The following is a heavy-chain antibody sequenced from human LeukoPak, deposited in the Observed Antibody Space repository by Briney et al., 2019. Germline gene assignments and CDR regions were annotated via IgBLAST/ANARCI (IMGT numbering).Heavy chain of an antibody. CDR3: AKDRDYYDSTGYYDY. J-gene: IGHJ4*02. D-gene: IGHD3-22*01. Sequence: GGTLRLSCAASAFTFSSYGMSWVRQAPGKGLEWVSTISFSGGSTHYADSVKGRFAISRDNSKNTLYLQMNSLRAEDTAVYYCAKDRDYYDSTGYYDYWGQGTLVTVSS. CDR1: AFTFSSYG. CDR2: ISFSGGST. V-gene: IGHV3-23*01.